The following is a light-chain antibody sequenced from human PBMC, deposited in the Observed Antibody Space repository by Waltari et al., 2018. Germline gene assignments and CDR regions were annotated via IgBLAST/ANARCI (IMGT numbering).Light chain of an antibody. CDR3: PSRETFSTRL. CDR2: GPD. J-gene: IGLJ2*01. V-gene: IGLV3-19*01. CDR1: TLIRYY. Sequence: SSDLTQDPSVSVALGQTVRITCHGDTLIRYYASWYQQRPGQAPILVLYGPDNRPSGIPDRFSGSTSGNTASLTITGAQAEDEADYYCPSRETFSTRLFGGGTRLTV.